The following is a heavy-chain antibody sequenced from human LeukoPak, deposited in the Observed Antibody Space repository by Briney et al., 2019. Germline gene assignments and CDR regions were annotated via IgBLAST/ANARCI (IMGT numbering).Heavy chain of an antibody. V-gene: IGHV1-69*13. D-gene: IGHD5-18*01. J-gene: IGHJ4*02. CDR2: IIPIFGTA. Sequence: SVKVSCKASGGTFSSYGFSWVRQAPGQGLEWVGGIIPIFGTANYAQKFQGRVTITADESTSTAYMELSSLRSEDTAVYYCARDSHRIYSYGLFDYWGQGTLVTVSS. CDR3: ARDSHRIYSYGLFDY. CDR1: GGTFSSYG.